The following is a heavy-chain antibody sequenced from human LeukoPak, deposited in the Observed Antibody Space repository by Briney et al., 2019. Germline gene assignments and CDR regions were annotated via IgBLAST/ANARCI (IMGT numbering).Heavy chain of an antibody. D-gene: IGHD6-13*01. Sequence: GSLRLSCAASGFTFSNAWMSWVRQAPGKGLEWIGYIYHSGSTYYNPSLKSRVTISVDRSKNQFSLKLSSVTAADTAVYYCALSSSWSPSGYYYYYMDVWGKGTTVTVSS. CDR3: ALSSSWSPSGYYYYYMDV. J-gene: IGHJ6*03. CDR2: IYHSGST. V-gene: IGHV4-4*02. CDR1: GFTFSNAW.